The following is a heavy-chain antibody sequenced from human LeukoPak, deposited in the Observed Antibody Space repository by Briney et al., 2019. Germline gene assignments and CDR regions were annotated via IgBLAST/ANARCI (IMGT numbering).Heavy chain of an antibody. J-gene: IGHJ4*02. CDR1: GGSISSYY. V-gene: IGHV4-59*01. CDR2: IYYSGST. CDR3: AREGGTVYSSSWVVDY. Sequence: PSETLSLTCTVSGGSISSYYWSWIRQPPGKGLEWIGYIYYSGSTNYNPSLKSRVTISVDTSKNQFSLKLSSVTAADTAVYYCAREGGTVYSSSWVVDYWGQGTLVTVSS. D-gene: IGHD6-13*01.